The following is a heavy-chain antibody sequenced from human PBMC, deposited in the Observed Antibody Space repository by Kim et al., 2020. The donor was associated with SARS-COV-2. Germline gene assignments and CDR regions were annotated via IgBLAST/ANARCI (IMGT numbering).Heavy chain of an antibody. D-gene: IGHD2-15*01. Sequence: GGSLRLSCAASGFTFDDYAMHWVRQAPGKGLEWVSLISGDGGSTYYADSVKGRFTISRDNSKNSLYLQMNSLRTEDTALYYCAKGLQWRLKGAGAADYWGQGTLVTVSS. V-gene: IGHV3-43*02. J-gene: IGHJ4*02. CDR2: ISGDGGST. CDR1: GFTFDDYA. CDR3: AKGLQWRLKGAGAADY.